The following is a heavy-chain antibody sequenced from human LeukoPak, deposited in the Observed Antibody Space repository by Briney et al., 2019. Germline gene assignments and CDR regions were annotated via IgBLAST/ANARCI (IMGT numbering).Heavy chain of an antibody. V-gene: IGHV4-61*09. CDR2: VHADGTT. Sequence: SQTLPLTCTVSGDSITSGTYYWSWIRQPAGKGLEWVGHVHADGTTNYSPSLKSRVTIAVDSSKNQFSLDLSSVTSSDTAVYYCAKSNGYGLVDIWGQGTMVTVSS. J-gene: IGHJ3*02. D-gene: IGHD3-10*01. CDR3: AKSNGYGLVDI. CDR1: GDSITSGTYY.